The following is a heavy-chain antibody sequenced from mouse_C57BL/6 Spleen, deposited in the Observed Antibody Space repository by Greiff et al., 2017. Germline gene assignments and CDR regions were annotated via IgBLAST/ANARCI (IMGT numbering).Heavy chain of an antibody. Sequence: QVQLKESGAELVKPGASVKISCKASGKASSSTGRTWVKRRPGRGLEWFGQFYPGDGDTNYNGKFKGKATLTADKSSSTAYMQLSSLTSEDSAVYFCARAYGNYFDYWGQGTTLTVSS. J-gene: IGHJ2*01. CDR2: FYPGDGDT. D-gene: IGHD2-1*01. CDR1: GKASSSTG. CDR3: ARAYGNYFDY. V-gene: IGHV1-80*01.